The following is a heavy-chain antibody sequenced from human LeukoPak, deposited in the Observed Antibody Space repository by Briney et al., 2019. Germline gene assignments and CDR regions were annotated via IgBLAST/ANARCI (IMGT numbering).Heavy chain of an antibody. V-gene: IGHV4-38-2*02. CDR2: IYHSGST. D-gene: IGHD2-2*01. CDR1: GYSISSGYY. Sequence: SETLSLTCTVSGYSISSGYYWGWIRQPPGKGLEWIGGIYHSGSTYYNPSLKSRVTISVDTSKNPFSLKLSSVTAADTAVYYCARGNGIVVVPAAIAFDPWGQGTLVTVSS. CDR3: ARGNGIVVVPAAIAFDP. J-gene: IGHJ5*02.